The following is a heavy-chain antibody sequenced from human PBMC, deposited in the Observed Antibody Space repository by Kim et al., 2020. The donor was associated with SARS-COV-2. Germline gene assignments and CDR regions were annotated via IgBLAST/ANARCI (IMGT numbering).Heavy chain of an antibody. J-gene: IGHJ1*01. D-gene: IGHD5-12*01. V-gene: IGHV3-30*03. Sequence: GGSLRLSCLGSGYTFYAYCMHWVRQAPGKGLVWVAVISYDGTNKFYADSMKGRFTISRDDSKNTLYLQMNNLRVEDTAVYFCAYARGDGYNYFKLWGQGTLVTVSS. CDR3: AYARGDGYNYFKL. CDR1: GYTFYAYC. CDR2: ISYDGTNK.